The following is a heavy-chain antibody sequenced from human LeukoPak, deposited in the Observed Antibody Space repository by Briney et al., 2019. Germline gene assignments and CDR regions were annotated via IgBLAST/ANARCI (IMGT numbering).Heavy chain of an antibody. V-gene: IGHV3-23*01. CDR1: GFTFSSYA. CDR3: AKVDTAMGGYFDY. D-gene: IGHD5-18*01. CDR2: ISGSGGST. Sequence: GGSLRLSCAASGFTFSSYAMSWVRPAPGKGLEWVSAISGSGGSTYYADTVKGRFTISRDNSKNTLYLQMNSLRAEDTAVYYCAKVDTAMGGYFDYWGQGTLVTVSS. J-gene: IGHJ4*02.